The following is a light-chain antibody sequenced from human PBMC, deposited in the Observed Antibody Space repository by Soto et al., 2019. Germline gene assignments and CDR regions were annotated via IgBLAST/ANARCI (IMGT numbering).Light chain of an antibody. V-gene: IGKV1-9*01. CDR3: HQLNSYQLT. CDR1: QGISSY. CDR2: AAS. J-gene: IGKJ4*01. Sequence: DIQLTQSPSFLSASVGDRVTITCRASQGISSYLAWYQQKPGKAPKLLIYAASTLQSGVPSSFSGSGSGTEFPLTVRSLQAEDFATYYYHQLNSYQLTFGGGTKVDIK.